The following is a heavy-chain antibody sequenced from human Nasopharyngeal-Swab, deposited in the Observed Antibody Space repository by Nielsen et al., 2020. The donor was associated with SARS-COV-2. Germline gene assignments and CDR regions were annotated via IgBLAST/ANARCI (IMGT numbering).Heavy chain of an antibody. D-gene: IGHD4-17*01. J-gene: IGHJ4*02. CDR2: ISSSSSYI. CDR3: ARAKPGGDYAFDY. Sequence: LSLTCAASGFTFSSYSMNWVRQAPGKGLEWVSSISSSSSYIYYADSVKGRFTISRDNAKNSLYLQMNSLRAEDTAVYYCARAKPGGDYAFDYWGQGTLVTVSS. CDR1: GFTFSSYS. V-gene: IGHV3-21*01.